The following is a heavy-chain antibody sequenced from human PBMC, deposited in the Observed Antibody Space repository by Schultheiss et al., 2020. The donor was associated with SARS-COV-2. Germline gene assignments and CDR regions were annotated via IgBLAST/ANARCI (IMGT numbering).Heavy chain of an antibody. CDR2: MNPNSGNT. J-gene: IGHJ4*02. CDR1: GYTFTDNY. CDR3: ARGWKVAVAGPTEQDY. V-gene: IGHV1-8*03. Sequence: ASVKVSCKASGYTFTDNYLYWVRQAPGQGLEWMGWMNPNSGNTGYAQKFQGRVTITRNTSISTAYMELSSLRSEDTAVYYCARGWKVAVAGPTEQDYWGQGTLVTVSS. D-gene: IGHD6-19*01.